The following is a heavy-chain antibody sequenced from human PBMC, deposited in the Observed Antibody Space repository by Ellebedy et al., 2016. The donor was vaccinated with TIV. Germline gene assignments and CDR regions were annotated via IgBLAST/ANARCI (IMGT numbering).Heavy chain of an antibody. CDR2: MHPSSGHT. D-gene: IGHD1-1*01. Sequence: ASVKVSXXASGYTFTNDDINWVRQATGQGLEWMGWMHPSSGHTGYAQKFQGRVTVTWDTSTSTVYMELSGLRSEDTAVYFCARERPGGYNFDYWGQGTPVTVSS. CDR1: GYTFTNDD. J-gene: IGHJ4*02. CDR3: ARERPGGYNFDY. V-gene: IGHV1-8*01.